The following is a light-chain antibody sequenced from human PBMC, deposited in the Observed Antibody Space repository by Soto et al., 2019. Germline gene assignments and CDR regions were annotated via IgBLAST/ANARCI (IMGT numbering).Light chain of an antibody. V-gene: IGKV1D-13*01. CDR3: QQFNNYPSIT. CDR1: QGISSA. J-gene: IGKJ5*01. Sequence: AIQLTQSPSSLSASVGDRVTITCRASQGISSALAWYQQKPGKAPKLLIYYASSLESGVPSRFSGSGSGTDFTLTICSLQPEDFATYYCQQFNNYPSITFGQGTRLEIK. CDR2: YAS.